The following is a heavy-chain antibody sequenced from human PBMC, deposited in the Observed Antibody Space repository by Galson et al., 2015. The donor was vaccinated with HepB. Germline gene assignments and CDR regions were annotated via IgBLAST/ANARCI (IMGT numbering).Heavy chain of an antibody. CDR1: GGTFSSYA. V-gene: IGHV1-69*13. Sequence: SVKVSCKASGGTFSSYAISWVRQAPGQGLEWMGGLIPIFGTANYAQKFQGRVTITADESTSTAYMELSSLRSEDTAVYYCARAGYSSLRLPLHWGQGTLVTVSS. CDR3: ARAGYSSLRLPLH. J-gene: IGHJ1*01. D-gene: IGHD6-13*01. CDR2: LIPIFGTA.